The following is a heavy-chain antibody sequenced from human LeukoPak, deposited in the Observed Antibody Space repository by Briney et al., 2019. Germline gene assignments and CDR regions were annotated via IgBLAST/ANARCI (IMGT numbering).Heavy chain of an antibody. CDR3: ARAEGVDLYFDY. CDR1: GFSFSTYG. V-gene: IGHV3-30*02. J-gene: IGHJ4*02. CDR2: TPYDGNSK. Sequence: GGSLRLSCAASGFSFSTYGMHWARQAPGKGLEWVAFTPYDGNSKYYTDSVKGRFTVSKDNLQNTLYLQMNNLGIEDTAVYFCARAEGVDLYFDYWGQGTPVTVSS. D-gene: IGHD3-16*01.